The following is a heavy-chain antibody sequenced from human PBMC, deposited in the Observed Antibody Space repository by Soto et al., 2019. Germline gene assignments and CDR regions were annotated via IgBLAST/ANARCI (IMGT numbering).Heavy chain of an antibody. D-gene: IGHD3-3*01. CDR3: ARGGITIFGVVIESHWFDP. Sequence: ASVKVSCKASGYTFTSYGISWVRQAPGQGLEWMGWISAYNGNTNYAQKLQGRVTMTTDTSTSTAYMELRSLRSDDTAVYYCARGGITIFGVVIESHWFDPWGQGTLVTVSS. J-gene: IGHJ5*02. CDR1: GYTFTSYG. V-gene: IGHV1-18*01. CDR2: ISAYNGNT.